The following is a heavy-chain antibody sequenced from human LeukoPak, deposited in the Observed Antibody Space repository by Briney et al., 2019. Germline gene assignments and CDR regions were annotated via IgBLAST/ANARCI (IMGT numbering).Heavy chain of an antibody. Sequence: SETLSLTCTVSGGSISSYYWTWIRQPPGKGLEWIGYIYYSGTTYYNPSLKSRVTISLDTSKNKFSLNLTSVNVADTAVYYCASYSSGELGPFDYWGQGTLVTVSS. D-gene: IGHD6-25*01. CDR2: IYYSGTT. J-gene: IGHJ4*02. CDR3: ASYSSGELGPFDY. V-gene: IGHV4-59*01. CDR1: GGSISSYY.